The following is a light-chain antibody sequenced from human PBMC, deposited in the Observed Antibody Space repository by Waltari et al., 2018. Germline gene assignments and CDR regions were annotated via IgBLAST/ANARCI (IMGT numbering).Light chain of an antibody. V-gene: IGKV3-20*01. CDR2: GAS. CDR3: QHYVRLPVA. Sequence: EIVLTQSPRTLSLSPGERATLSCRASQSVGRTLAWYQQKPDQAPRLLIYGASNRATGTPDRFSGSVSGTDFSLTISRLDPADFAVYYCQHYVRLPVAFGQGTTVEIK. CDR1: QSVGRT. J-gene: IGKJ1*01.